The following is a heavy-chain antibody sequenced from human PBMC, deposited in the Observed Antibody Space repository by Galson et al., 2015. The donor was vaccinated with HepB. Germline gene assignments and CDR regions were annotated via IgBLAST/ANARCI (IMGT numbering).Heavy chain of an antibody. V-gene: IGHV1-69*01. CDR3: ATDLTYGSGSYYTNDLGYYYYYMDV. J-gene: IGHJ6*03. Sequence: SCKASGGTFSSYAISWVRQAPGQGLEWMGGIIPIFGTANYAQKFQGRVTITADESTSTAYMELSSLRSEDTAVYYCATDLTYGSGSYYTNDLGYYYYYMDVWGKGTTVTVSS. D-gene: IGHD3-10*01. CDR1: GGTFSSYA. CDR2: IIPIFGTA.